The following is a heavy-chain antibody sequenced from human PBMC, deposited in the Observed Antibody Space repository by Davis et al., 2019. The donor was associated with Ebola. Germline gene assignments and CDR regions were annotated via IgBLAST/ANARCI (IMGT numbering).Heavy chain of an antibody. J-gene: IGHJ6*02. CDR1: GYVFSDHY. D-gene: IGHD3-10*02. CDR3: ARVFGATYGMDV. Sequence: ASVKVSCKTSGYVFSDHYIHWLRHAPGQGLEWMGWINPNSGGTSYAQKFQGRVTMTRDTSISTAYMDLSRLRSDDTALYYCARVFGATYGMDVWGQGTTVTVSS. V-gene: IGHV1-2*02. CDR2: INPNSGGT.